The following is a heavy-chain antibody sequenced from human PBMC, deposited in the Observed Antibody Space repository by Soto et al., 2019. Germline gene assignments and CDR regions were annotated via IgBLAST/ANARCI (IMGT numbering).Heavy chain of an antibody. J-gene: IGHJ4*02. D-gene: IGHD3-9*01. V-gene: IGHV3-30-3*01. CDR2: ISYDGSNK. CDR1: GFTFSGYA. CDR3: ARDQYDILSGPNY. Sequence: GGSLRLSCAASGFTFSGYAMHWVRQAPGKGLEWVAVISYDGSNKYYADSVKGRFTISRDNSKNTLYLQMNGLRPEDAAVYYCARDQYDILSGPNYWGQGTLVTVSS.